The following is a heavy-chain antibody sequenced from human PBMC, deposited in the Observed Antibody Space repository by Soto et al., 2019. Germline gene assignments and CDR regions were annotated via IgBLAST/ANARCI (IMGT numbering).Heavy chain of an antibody. D-gene: IGHD3-3*01. J-gene: IGHJ4*02. Sequence: SDTLSLTCAVYGRSFSGYYWGWIRQPPGKGLEWIGEINHSGSTNYNPSLKSRVTISVDTSKNQFSLKLSSVTAADTAVYYCARLDFWSGDPSDYWGQGTLVTVS. V-gene: IGHV4-34*01. CDR3: ARLDFWSGDPSDY. CDR2: INHSGST. CDR1: GRSFSGYY.